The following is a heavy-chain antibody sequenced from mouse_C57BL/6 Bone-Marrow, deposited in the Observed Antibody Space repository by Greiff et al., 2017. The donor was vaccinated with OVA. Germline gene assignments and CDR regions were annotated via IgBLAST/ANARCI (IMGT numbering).Heavy chain of an antibody. CDR2: ISSGGDYT. CDR1: GFTFSSYA. J-gene: IGHJ3*01. D-gene: IGHD1-1*01. CDR3: TREGVITTVSPFAY. V-gene: IGHV5-9-1*02. Sequence: EVKVEESGEGLVKPGGSLKLSCAASGFTFSSYAMSWVRQTPEKRLEWVAYISSGGDYTYYADTVKGRFTISRDKARNTLYLQMSSLKSEDTAMYYCTREGVITTVSPFAYWGQGTLVTVSA.